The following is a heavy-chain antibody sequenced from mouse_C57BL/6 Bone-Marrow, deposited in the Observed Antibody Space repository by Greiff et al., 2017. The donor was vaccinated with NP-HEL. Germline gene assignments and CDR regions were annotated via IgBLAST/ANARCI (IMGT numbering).Heavy chain of an antibody. J-gene: IGHJ4*01. CDR1: GYTFTSYW. V-gene: IGHV1-52*01. Sequence: QVQLQQPGAELVRPGSSVKLSCKASGYTFTSYWMHWVKQRPIQGLEWIGNIDPSDSETHYNQKFKDKATLTVDKSSSTAYMQLSSLTSEDSAVYYCGRSGYDYAMDYWGQGTSVTVSS. CDR2: IDPSDSET. D-gene: IGHD1-2*01. CDR3: GRSGYDYAMDY.